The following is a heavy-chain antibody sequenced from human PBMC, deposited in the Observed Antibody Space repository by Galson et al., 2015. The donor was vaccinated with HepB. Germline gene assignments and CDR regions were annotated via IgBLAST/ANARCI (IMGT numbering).Heavy chain of an antibody. CDR2: VWHDGGEK. J-gene: IGHJ3*02. Sequence: SLRLSCAASGFTFSTYVMHWVRQAPGKGLEWVALVWHDGGEKYYADSVKGRFTISRDNSKNTLYLQMNSLIPEDTAVYYCAKEADAFDIWGQGAMVTVSS. CDR1: GFTFSTYV. CDR3: AKEADAFDI. V-gene: IGHV3-30*02.